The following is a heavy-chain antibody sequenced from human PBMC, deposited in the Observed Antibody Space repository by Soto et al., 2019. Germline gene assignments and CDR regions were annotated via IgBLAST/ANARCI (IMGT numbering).Heavy chain of an antibody. Sequence: HVQLQESGPGPVTPSQTLSLSCTVSGVSITSGSYYWTWVRQSPGKGLEWIGYRYYSGNTYYNPSVSCRATISVGTSNNQFSLKLTSVTAADTAVYYCASGGYETSGQTFIGWGPDCWGQGTLVTVSS. CDR1: GVSITSGSYY. CDR3: ASGGYETSGQTFIGWGPDC. D-gene: IGHD3-22*01. J-gene: IGHJ4*02. CDR2: RYYSGNT. V-gene: IGHV4-30-4*01.